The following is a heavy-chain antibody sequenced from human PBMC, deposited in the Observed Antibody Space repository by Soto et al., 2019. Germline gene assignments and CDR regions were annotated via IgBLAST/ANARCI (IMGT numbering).Heavy chain of an antibody. CDR3: ARSGDNYNRLDY. J-gene: IGHJ4*02. CDR1: GFTFSDYD. D-gene: IGHD1-1*01. V-gene: IGHV3-11*06. Sequence: SLRLSCEGSGFTFSDYDISWIRQAPGKGLEWISYSSNSGTFSRYADSVKGRFSISRDNTKNLLYLQMNSLRAEDTAVYYCARSGDNYNRLDYWGQGTPVTVSS. CDR2: SSNSGTFS.